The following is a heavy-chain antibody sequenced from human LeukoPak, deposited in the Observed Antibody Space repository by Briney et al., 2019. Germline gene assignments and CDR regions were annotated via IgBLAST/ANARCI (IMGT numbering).Heavy chain of an antibody. D-gene: IGHD3-10*01. CDR1: GGSLSSYY. CDR2: IYYSGST. CDR3: ARRLWLKSAGWFDP. Sequence: PSETLSLTCTVSGGSLSSYYWSWIRQPPGKGLEWIGYIYYSGSTNYNPSLKSRVTISVDTSKNQFSLKLSSVTAADTAVYYCARRLWLKSAGWFDPWGQGTLVTVSS. V-gene: IGHV4-59*08. J-gene: IGHJ5*02.